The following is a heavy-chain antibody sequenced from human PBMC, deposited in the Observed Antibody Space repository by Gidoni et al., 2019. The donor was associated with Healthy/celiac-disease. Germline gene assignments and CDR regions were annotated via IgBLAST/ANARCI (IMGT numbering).Heavy chain of an antibody. J-gene: IGHJ4*02. CDR1: GGSFSGYY. Sequence: QVQLQQWGAGLLKPSETLSLTCAVYGGSFSGYYWRWIRQPPGKGLEWIGEINHSGSTNYNPSLKSRVTISVDTSKNQFSLKLSSVTAADTAVYYCARGRRIAARLGGSRGYFDYWGQGTLVTVSS. V-gene: IGHV4-34*01. D-gene: IGHD6-6*01. CDR2: INHSGST. CDR3: ARGRRIAARLGGSRGYFDY.